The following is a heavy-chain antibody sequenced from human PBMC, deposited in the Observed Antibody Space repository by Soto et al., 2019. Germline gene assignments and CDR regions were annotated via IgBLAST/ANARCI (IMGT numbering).Heavy chain of an antibody. Sequence: QVQLRESGPGLVKSSDTLSLACSVSGGSVGSGSYYWSWIRQSPGKGLAWIGYMWFGGSTNYNPSLESRVSTAADTCKDQFSLKLTSVTPADSGVYDCARDYSGSYSLQWGKGTLVTVSS. J-gene: IGHJ4*02. D-gene: IGHD1-26*01. CDR2: MWFGGST. CDR3: ARDYSGSYSLQ. CDR1: GGSVGSGSYY. V-gene: IGHV4-61*01.